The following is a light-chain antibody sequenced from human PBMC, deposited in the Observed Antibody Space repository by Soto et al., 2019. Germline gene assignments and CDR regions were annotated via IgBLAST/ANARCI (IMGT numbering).Light chain of an antibody. CDR1: SSDVGDYSY. V-gene: IGLV2-8*01. J-gene: IGLJ2*01. CDR2: EVN. Sequence: QSALTQPPSASGSPGQSVTISCTGTSSDVGDYSYVSWYQHHPGKAPKLIIYEVNKRPSGVPDRFSGSKSGTTASLTVSGLQADDGADYYRTSYAGTNNLVFGGGTKLTVL. CDR3: TSYAGTNNLV.